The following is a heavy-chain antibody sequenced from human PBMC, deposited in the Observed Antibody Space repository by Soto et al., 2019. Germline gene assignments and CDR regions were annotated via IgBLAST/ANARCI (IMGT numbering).Heavy chain of an antibody. V-gene: IGHV3-30-3*01. J-gene: IGHJ6*02. CDR3: ARIGGTSSQPGDYYYYGMDV. Sequence: QVQLVESRGGVVQPGRSLRLSCAASGFTFSSYAMHWVRQAPGKGLEWVAVISYDGSNKYYADSVKGRFTISRDNSKNTLYLQMNSLRAEDTAVYYCARIGGTSSQPGDYYYYGMDVWGQGTTVTVSS. D-gene: IGHD2-2*01. CDR2: ISYDGSNK. CDR1: GFTFSSYA.